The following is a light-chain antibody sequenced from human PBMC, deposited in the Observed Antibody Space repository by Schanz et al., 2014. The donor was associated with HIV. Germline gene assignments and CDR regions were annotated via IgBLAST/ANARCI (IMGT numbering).Light chain of an antibody. Sequence: QSVLTQPPSVSAAPGQKVAISCSGGSSNIGDNYVSWYHQFPGTAPKLLIYRNNQRPSGVPDRFSGSKSGTSASLAISGLRSEDEADYYCAAWDDSLSGHVVFGGGTKLTVL. V-gene: IGLV1-47*01. CDR1: SSNIGDNY. CDR2: RNN. CDR3: AAWDDSLSGHVV. J-gene: IGLJ2*01.